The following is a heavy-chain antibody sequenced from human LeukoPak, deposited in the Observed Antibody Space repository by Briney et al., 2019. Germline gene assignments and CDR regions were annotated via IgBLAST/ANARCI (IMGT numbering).Heavy chain of an antibody. J-gene: IGHJ4*02. CDR3: AREGITVTTYYFDY. D-gene: IGHD4-17*01. CDR2: IWYDGSNK. CDR1: GFTFSSCG. V-gene: IGHV3-33*01. Sequence: PGRSLRLSCAASGFTFSSCGMHWVRQAPGKGLEWVAVIWYDGSNKYYADSVKGRFTISRDNSKNTLYLQMNSLRAEDTAVYYCAREGITVTTYYFDYWGQGTLVTVSS.